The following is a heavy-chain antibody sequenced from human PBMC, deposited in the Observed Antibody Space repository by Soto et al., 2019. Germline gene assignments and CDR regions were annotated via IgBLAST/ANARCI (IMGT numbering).Heavy chain of an antibody. J-gene: IGHJ6*02. CDR2: IWYDGSNK. V-gene: IGHV3-33*01. Sequence: GWSLRLSCAASGFTFSSYGMHWVRKAPGKGLEWVAVIWYDGSNKYYADSVKGRFTISRDNSKNTLYLQMNSLRAEDTAVYYCAREISSSWYGGPMVDYYYGMDVWGQGTTVTVSS. CDR3: AREISSSWYGGPMVDYYYGMDV. CDR1: GFTFSSYG. D-gene: IGHD6-13*01.